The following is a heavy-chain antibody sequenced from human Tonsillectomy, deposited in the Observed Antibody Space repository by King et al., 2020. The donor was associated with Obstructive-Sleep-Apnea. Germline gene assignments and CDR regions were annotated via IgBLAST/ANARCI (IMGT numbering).Heavy chain of an antibody. V-gene: IGHV3-30*02. CDR2: IRNDESNK. CDR1: GFNFRSYS. CDR3: AKDRQGYQVSDY. J-gene: IGHJ4*02. D-gene: IGHD2-2*01. Sequence: VQLVESGGGVVQPGGSLRLSCAASGFNFRSYSMHWVRQAPGKGLEGVAFIRNDESNKYYADSVKGRFTISRDNSKNTLYLQMNSLRGEDTALYYCAKDRQGYQVSDYWGQGTLVTVSS.